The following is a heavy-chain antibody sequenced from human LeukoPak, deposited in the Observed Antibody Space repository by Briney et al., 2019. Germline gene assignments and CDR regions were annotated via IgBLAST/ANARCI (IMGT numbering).Heavy chain of an antibody. CDR1: GDSVSSNSVT. V-gene: IGHV6-1*01. Sequence: SQTLSLTCAISGDSVSSNSVTWNWIRQSPSRGLEWLGRTYYRSKWYNDYAVSVKSRITINPDTSKNQFSLQLNSVTPEDTAVYYCARDNPIAVAGIRHWYFDLWGRGTLVTVSS. CDR3: ARDNPIAVAGIRHWYFDL. D-gene: IGHD6-19*01. J-gene: IGHJ2*01. CDR2: TYYRSKWYN.